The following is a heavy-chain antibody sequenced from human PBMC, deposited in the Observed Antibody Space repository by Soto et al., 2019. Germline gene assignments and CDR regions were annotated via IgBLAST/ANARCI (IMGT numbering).Heavy chain of an antibody. CDR3: ASETYYYDSSGYYPGAFDI. CDR2: IYYSGST. J-gene: IGHJ3*02. Sequence: PXETLSLPFTVSGGSISSYDWGWIRQPSGKGLEWIGYIYYSGSTNYNPSLKSRVTISVDTSKNQFSLKLSSVTAADTAVYYCASETYYYDSSGYYPGAFDIWGQGTMVTVSS. CDR1: GGSISSYD. D-gene: IGHD3-22*01. V-gene: IGHV4-59*01.